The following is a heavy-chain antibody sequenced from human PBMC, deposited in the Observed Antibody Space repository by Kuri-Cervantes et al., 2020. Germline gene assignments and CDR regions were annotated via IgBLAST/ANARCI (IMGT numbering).Heavy chain of an antibody. D-gene: IGHD6-13*01. V-gene: IGHV4-39*07. CDR2: IYYSGST. CDR1: GGSISDSNYN. CDR3: ARDGSSRYHWFDP. Sequence: SETLSLTCTVSGGSISDSNYNWAWIRQPPGKGLEWIGSIYYSGSTYYNPSLKSRVTISVDTSKNQFSLKLSSVTAADTAVYYCARDGSSRYHWFDPWGQGTLVTVSS. J-gene: IGHJ5*02.